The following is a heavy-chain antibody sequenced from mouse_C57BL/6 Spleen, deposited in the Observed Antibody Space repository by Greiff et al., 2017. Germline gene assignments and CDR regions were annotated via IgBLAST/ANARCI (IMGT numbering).Heavy chain of an antibody. J-gene: IGHJ4*01. CDR2: IDPSDSET. CDR1: GYTFTSYW. Sequence: QVQLQQSGAELVRPGSSVKLSCKASGYTFTSYWMHWVKQRPIQGLEWISNIDPSDSETHYNQKFKDKATLTVDKSSSTAYMQLSSLTSEDSAVYYCARCYGSRPYAMDYWGQGTSVTVSS. D-gene: IGHD1-1*01. CDR3: ARCYGSRPYAMDY. V-gene: IGHV1-52*01.